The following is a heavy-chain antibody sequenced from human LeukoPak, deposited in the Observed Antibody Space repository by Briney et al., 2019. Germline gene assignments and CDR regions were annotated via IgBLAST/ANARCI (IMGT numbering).Heavy chain of an antibody. CDR1: GGSTSSYY. V-gene: IGHV4-59*01. J-gene: IGHJ3*01. CDR3: ARTKPLDPFDF. CDR2: IYYSGNT. Sequence: PSETLSLTCTVSGGSTSSYYWSWIRQPPGKGLEWIGYIYYSGNTYYNPSLKSRVTISVDTSKNQFSLKVNSVTAADTAVYYCARTKPLDPFDFWGQGTLVTVSS.